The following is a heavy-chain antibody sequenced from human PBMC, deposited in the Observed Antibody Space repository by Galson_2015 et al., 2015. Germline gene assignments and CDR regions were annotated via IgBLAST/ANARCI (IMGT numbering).Heavy chain of an antibody. V-gene: IGHV3-21*01. CDR2: ISSSSSYI. CDR1: GFTFSSYS. J-gene: IGHJ4*02. D-gene: IGHD1-26*01. CDR3: ARDFGELGGFDY. Sequence: SLRLSCAASGFTFSSYSMNWVRQAPGKGLEWVSSISSSSSYIYYADSVKGRFTISRDNAKNSLYLQMNSLRAEDTAVYYCARDFGELGGFDYWGQGTLVTVSS.